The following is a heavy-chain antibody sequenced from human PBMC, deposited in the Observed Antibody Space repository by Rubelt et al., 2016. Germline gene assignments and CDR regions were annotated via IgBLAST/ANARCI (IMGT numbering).Heavy chain of an antibody. CDR3: AREGQVTAMINPDFDY. Sequence: PSLKSRVTISVDKSKNQFSLKLSSVTAADTALYYCAREGQVTAMINPDFDYWGQGTLVTVSS. V-gene: IGHV4-4*02. J-gene: IGHJ4*02. D-gene: IGHD2-21*02.